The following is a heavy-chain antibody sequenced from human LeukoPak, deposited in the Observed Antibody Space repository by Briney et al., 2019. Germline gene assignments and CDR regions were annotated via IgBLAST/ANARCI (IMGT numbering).Heavy chain of an antibody. CDR2: IYHSGST. CDR1: VYSISLGYY. V-gene: IGHV4-38-2*02. CDR3: ARHIYYYDSRGAFDL. J-gene: IGHJ3*01. Sequence: PSVTQSLTCTVSVYSISLGYYWGWIRQPPGKGLEWIGSIYHSGSTYYNPSLKSRVTISEDPSKNQFSLKLSSVTAADTAVYYCARHIYYYDSRGAFDLWGQGTIVNVSS. D-gene: IGHD3-22*01.